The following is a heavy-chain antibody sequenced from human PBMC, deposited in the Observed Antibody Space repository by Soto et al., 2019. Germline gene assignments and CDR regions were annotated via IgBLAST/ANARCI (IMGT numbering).Heavy chain of an antibody. V-gene: IGHV3-23*01. D-gene: IGHD1-1*01. CDR3: AKGSASSRTYYFDS. Sequence: GGSLRLSCAASGFTFYNYVMSWVRQAPGKGLEWVSAITGASGDTYYADSVKGRFTISRDNSDNTLYLQVTSLRAEDTAVYYCAKGSASSRTYYFDSCGQGTLVTVSS. J-gene: IGHJ4*02. CDR2: ITGASGDT. CDR1: GFTFYNYV.